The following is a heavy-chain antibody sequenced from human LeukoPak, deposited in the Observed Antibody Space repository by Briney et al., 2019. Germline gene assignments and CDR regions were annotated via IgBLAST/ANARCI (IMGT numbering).Heavy chain of an antibody. V-gene: IGHV4-38-2*02. CDR2: IYHSGNT. CDR1: GYSISSGYY. D-gene: IGHD5-18*01. CDR3: ARDLRGYSYGLMGY. Sequence: PSETLSLTCIVSGYSISSGYYWGWIRQPPGKGLEWIGTIYHSGNTYYNPSLKSRVTISVDTSKNQFSLKLNSVTAADTAVYYCARDLRGYSYGLMGYWGQGTLVTVSS. J-gene: IGHJ4*02.